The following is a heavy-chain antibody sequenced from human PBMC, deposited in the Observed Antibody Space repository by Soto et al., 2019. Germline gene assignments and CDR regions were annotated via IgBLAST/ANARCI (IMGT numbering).Heavy chain of an antibody. CDR3: AMAGGIATAGAFYY. CDR1: GFTFSSYA. D-gene: IGHD6-13*01. V-gene: IGHV3-23*01. J-gene: IGHJ4*02. CDR2: ISGSGGST. Sequence: EVQLLESGGGLVQPGGSLRLSCAASGFTFSSYAMSWVRQAPGKGLEWVSAISGSGGSTYYADSVKGRFTISRDSSKNTLDLQMNSLRAEDTAVYYCAMAGGIATAGAFYYRGQGTLVTVSS.